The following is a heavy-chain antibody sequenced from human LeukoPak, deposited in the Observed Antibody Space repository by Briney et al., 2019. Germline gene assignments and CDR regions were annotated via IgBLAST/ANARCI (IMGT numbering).Heavy chain of an antibody. CDR3: AKDVAPVAATGNDAFDI. CDR1: GFTFSSYA. CDR2: ISGSGGST. D-gene: IGHD6-19*01. J-gene: IGHJ3*02. Sequence: GGSLRLSCAASGFTFSSYAMSWVRQAPGKGLEWVSAISGSGGSTYYADSVKGRFTISRDNSKNTLYLQMNSLRAEDTAVYYCAKDVAPVAATGNDAFDIWGQGTMVTVSS. V-gene: IGHV3-23*01.